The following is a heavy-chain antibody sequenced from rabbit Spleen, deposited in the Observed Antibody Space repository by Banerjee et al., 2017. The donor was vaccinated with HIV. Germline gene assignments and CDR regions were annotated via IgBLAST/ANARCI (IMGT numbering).Heavy chain of an antibody. V-gene: IGHV1S7*01. D-gene: IGHD6-1*01. J-gene: IGHJ4*01. Sequence: QLVESGGGLVQPGGSLKLSCKASGLGFSTYYMSWVRQAPGKGLEWIGYVDPVFGSTVYASWVNGRFTISSHNAQNTLYLQLNSLTAADTATYFCARGAGYAGYGYTWGLWGPGTLVTVS. CDR3: ARGAGYAGYGYTWGL. CDR2: VDPVFGST. CDR1: GLGFSTYY.